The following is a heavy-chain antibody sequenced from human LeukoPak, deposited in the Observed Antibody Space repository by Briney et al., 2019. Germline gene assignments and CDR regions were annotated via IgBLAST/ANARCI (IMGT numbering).Heavy chain of an antibody. CDR1: GFTFSSYE. CDR2: ISSSGSTI. Sequence: GGSLRLSCAASGFTFSSYEMNWVRQAPGKGLEWVSYISSSGSTIYYADSVKGRFTISRDNAKNSLYLQMNSLRAEDTAVYYCARERLLWFGEFYNWFDPWGQGTLVTVSS. CDR3: ARERLLWFGEFYNWFDP. D-gene: IGHD3-10*01. V-gene: IGHV3-48*03. J-gene: IGHJ5*02.